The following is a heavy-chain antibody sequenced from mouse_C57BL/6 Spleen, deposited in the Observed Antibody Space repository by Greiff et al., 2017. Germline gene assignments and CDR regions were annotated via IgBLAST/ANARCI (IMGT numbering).Heavy chain of an antibody. D-gene: IGHD1-1*01. CDR3: ARDGDYGSSRAY. J-gene: IGHJ3*01. CDR2: ISDGGSYT. Sequence: EVQVVESGGGLVKPGGSLKLSCAASGFTFSSYAMSWVRQTPEKRLEWVATISDGGSYTYYPDNVKGRFTISRDNAKNNLYLQMSHLKSEDTAMYYCARDGDYGSSRAYWGQGTLVTVSA. CDR1: GFTFSSYA. V-gene: IGHV5-4*01.